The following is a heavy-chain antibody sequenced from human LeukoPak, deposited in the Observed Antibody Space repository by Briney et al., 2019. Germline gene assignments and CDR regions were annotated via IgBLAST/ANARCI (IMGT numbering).Heavy chain of an antibody. CDR1: GYTFTAYY. CDR3: ARDWSVVPGGARDYHYYYMDV. J-gene: IGHJ6*03. Sequence: ASVNVSCKTSGYTFTAYYIHWVRQAPGQGLEWLGWINPNNAATKLTQKFQGRVTMTRDTSISTAYMELTRLRSDDTAVYYCARDWSVVPGGARDYHYYYMDVWGTGTTVTVS. CDR2: INPNNAAT. V-gene: IGHV1-2*02. D-gene: IGHD2-21*01.